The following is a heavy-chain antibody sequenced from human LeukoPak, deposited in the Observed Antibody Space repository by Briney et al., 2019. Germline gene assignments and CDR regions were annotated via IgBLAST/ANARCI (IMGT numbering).Heavy chain of an antibody. J-gene: IGHJ4*02. CDR1: GGSFSGYY. Sequence: SETLSLTCAVYGGSFSGYYWSWIRQPPGKGLEWIGEINHSGSTNYNPSLKSRVTISVDTSKNQFSLKLSSVTAADTAVYYCARGRRYSSGGFDYWGRGTQVTVSS. D-gene: IGHD6-19*01. CDR2: INHSGST. CDR3: ARGRRYSSGGFDY. V-gene: IGHV4-34*01.